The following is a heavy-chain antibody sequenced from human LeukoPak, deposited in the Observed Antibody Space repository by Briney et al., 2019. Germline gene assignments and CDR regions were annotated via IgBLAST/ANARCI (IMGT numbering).Heavy chain of an antibody. CDR2: ISGSGGST. CDR1: GFTFSSYA. J-gene: IGHJ5*02. D-gene: IGHD6-19*01. V-gene: IGHV3-23*01. CDR3: VHEGYSSGWPFDP. Sequence: PGGSLRLSCPASGFTFSSYAMSWVRPAPGKGLERVSAISGSGGSTYYADSVKGRLTISRDNSKNTLYLQMNSLRAEDTAVYYCVHEGYSSGWPFDPWGQGTLVTVSS.